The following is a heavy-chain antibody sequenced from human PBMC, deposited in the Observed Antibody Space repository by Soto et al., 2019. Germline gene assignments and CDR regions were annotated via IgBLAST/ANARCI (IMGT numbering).Heavy chain of an antibody. D-gene: IGHD2-21*01. CDR3: ARGVRYYSSKKPANFDY. V-gene: IGHV3-11*03. CDR1: GFIFSDYY. CDR2: ISVSSTYA. J-gene: IGHJ4*02. Sequence: QVQLLESGGGLVKPGGSLRLSCVASGFIFSDYYMSWIRQAPGKGLECVAYISVSSTYANYADSVEGRATISRDNAENSLFLQMNSLRVEDSAVYFCARGVRYYSSKKPANFDYWCQGALVTVSS.